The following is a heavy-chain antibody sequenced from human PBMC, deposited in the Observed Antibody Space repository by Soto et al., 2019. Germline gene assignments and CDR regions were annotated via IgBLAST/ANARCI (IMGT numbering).Heavy chain of an antibody. Sequence: QMQLVQSGGGVVQPGRSLRLSCAASGFTFSYYPMHWVRQAPGKGLEWVAVISFDGRNKYYADSVKGRFTISRDNSKNTLYMQRNDLRSEDTAVYYCARVPADLVAILYFYPQDGRKQMCDRDVWVQGTKVTVSS. J-gene: IGHJ6*02. CDR2: ISFDGRNK. D-gene: IGHD5-12*01. CDR1: GFTFSYYP. CDR3: ARVPADLVAILYFYPQDGRKQMCDRDV. V-gene: IGHV3-30*04.